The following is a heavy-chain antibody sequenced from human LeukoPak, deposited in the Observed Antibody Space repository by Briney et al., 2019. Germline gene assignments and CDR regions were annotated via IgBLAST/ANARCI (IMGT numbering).Heavy chain of an antibody. CDR3: ARGAAADTD. V-gene: IGHV1-69*04. CDR2: IIPILGIA. D-gene: IGHD6-13*01. CDR1: GGTFSSYA. Sequence: AASVTVSCKASGGTFSSYAISWVRQAPGQGLEWMGGIIPILGIANYAQRFQGRATITVDKSTRTAYMEPSSLSYEDRAVYYCARGAAADTDWGQGTLVTASS. J-gene: IGHJ4*02.